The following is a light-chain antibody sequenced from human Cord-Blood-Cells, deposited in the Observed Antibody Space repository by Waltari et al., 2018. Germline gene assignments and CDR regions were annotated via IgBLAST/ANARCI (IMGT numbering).Light chain of an antibody. V-gene: IGLV2-11*01. CDR3: CSYAGSYTWV. J-gene: IGLJ3*02. Sequence: QSALTQPRPVSGSPGQSVTISCTGTSSDVGGYNYVSWYQQHPGKAPKLMLYDVSKRPSGVPDRFSGSKSGNTASLTISGRQAEEEADYYCCSYAGSYTWVFGGGTKLTVL. CDR1: SSDVGGYNY. CDR2: DVS.